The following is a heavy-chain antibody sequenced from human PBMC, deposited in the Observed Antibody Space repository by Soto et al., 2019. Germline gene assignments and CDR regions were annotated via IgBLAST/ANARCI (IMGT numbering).Heavy chain of an antibody. CDR3: ARDIVVVPAAAPDYYYYGMDV. Sequence: ASVKVSCKASGYTFTSYSISWVRQAPGQGLEWMGWISVYNGNTNYAQNLQGRVTMTTDTFTNTAYMEMRSLRSDDTAVYYCARDIVVVPAAAPDYYYYGMDVWGQGTTVTVPS. CDR1: GYTFTSYS. J-gene: IGHJ6*02. V-gene: IGHV1-18*01. D-gene: IGHD2-2*01. CDR2: ISVYNGNT.